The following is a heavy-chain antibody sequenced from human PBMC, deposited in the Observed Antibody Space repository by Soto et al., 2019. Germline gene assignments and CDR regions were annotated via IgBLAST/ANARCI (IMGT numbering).Heavy chain of an antibody. J-gene: IGHJ3*02. CDR3: VRPTGYCSSTSCYDGAFDI. V-gene: IGHV4-39*01. CDR2: IYYSGST. Sequence: QLQLQESGPGLVKPSETLSLTCTISGGSISTSSYYWGWIRQPPGKGLEYIGSIYYSGSTYYNPSLKSRVTISRAPSKNQFSLKLSSVTAADTAVYYCVRPTGYCSSTSCYDGAFDIWGQGTMVTVSS. D-gene: IGHD2-2*01. CDR1: GGSISTSSYY.